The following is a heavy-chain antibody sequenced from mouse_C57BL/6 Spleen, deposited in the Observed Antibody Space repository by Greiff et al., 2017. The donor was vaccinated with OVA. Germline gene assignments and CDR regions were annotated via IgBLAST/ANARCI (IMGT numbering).Heavy chain of an antibody. J-gene: IGHJ3*01. D-gene: IGHD2-1*01. CDR2: IDPETGGT. CDR3: TRVYYGNYDFAY. Sequence: QVQLQQSGAELVRPGASVTLSCKASGYTFTDYEMHWVKQTPVHGLEWIGAIDPETGGTASNQTFKGKAILTADKSSSTAYMELRSLTSEDSAVYYCTRVYYGNYDFAYWGKGTLVTVSA. V-gene: IGHV1-15*01. CDR1: GYTFTDYE.